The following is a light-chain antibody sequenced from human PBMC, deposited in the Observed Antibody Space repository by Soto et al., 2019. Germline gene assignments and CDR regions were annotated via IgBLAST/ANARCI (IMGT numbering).Light chain of an antibody. CDR2: DAS. J-gene: IGKJ2*01. CDR3: QQRSNWPGYT. CDR1: QSVSSY. Sequence: EIVLTQSPATLSLSPGEKATLYCRASQSVSSYLAWYQQKPGQAPRLLIYDASNRATGILARFSGSGSGTDFTLTISSLEPEDFAVYYCQQRSNWPGYTFGQGTKVDIK. V-gene: IGKV3-11*01.